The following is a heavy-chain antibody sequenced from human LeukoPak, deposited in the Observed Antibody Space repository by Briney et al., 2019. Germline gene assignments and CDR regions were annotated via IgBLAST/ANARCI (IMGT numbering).Heavy chain of an antibody. D-gene: IGHD3-10*01. V-gene: IGHV4-30-4*01. Sequence: SQTLSLTCTVSGGSISSGDYYWSWIRQPPGKGLEWIGYSYYSGSTYYNPSLKSRVTISVDASKNQFSLKLSSVTAADTAVYYCARGSESRYYYGSGSYSQFDYWGQGTLVTVSS. CDR1: GGSISSGDYY. CDR2: SYYSGST. CDR3: ARGSESRYYYGSGSYSQFDY. J-gene: IGHJ4*02.